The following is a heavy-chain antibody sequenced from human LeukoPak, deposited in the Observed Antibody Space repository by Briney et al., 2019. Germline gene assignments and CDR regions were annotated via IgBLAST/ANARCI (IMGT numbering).Heavy chain of an antibody. V-gene: IGHV3-30*18. Sequence: PGGSLRLSCAASGFTFGSYGMHWVRQAPGKGLEWVAVISYDGSNKYYADSVKGRFTISRDNSKNTLYLQMNSLRAEDTAVYYCAKAYIVATGFDYWGQGTLVTVSS. CDR2: ISYDGSNK. CDR1: GFTFGSYG. J-gene: IGHJ4*02. D-gene: IGHD5-12*01. CDR3: AKAYIVATGFDY.